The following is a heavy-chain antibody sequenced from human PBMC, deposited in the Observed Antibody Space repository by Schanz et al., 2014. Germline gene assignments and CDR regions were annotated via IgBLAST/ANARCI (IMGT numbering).Heavy chain of an antibody. CDR2: ITYNGGTI. CDR3: ARGGFGEVSYFDY. D-gene: IGHD3-10*01. Sequence: EVKLLESGGTLVRPGGSLRLSCAASGITFSSHSFNWVRQAPGKGLEWISYITYNGGTIYYADSVKGRFTISRDNSKNTLYLQMNSLRPEDTAVYYCARGGFGEVSYFDYWGQGTLVTVSS. V-gene: IGHV3-48*01. J-gene: IGHJ4*02. CDR1: GITFSSHS.